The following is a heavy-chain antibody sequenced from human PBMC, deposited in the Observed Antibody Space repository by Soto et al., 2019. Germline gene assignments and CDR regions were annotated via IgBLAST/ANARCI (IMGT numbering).Heavy chain of an antibody. CDR3: ARCNAIGSRPADY. J-gene: IGHJ4*02. D-gene: IGHD2-2*02. Sequence: QVQLKQWGAGLLKPSETLSLTCAVYGGAFSNYYWSWIRQPQGKGLEWIGEINQSGITNYNPSLKSRVTISGDASKNQVSLKVSSVTGADTAVYFCARCNAIGSRPADYWGQGTLVSVSS. CDR2: INQSGIT. V-gene: IGHV4-34*01. CDR1: GGAFSNYY.